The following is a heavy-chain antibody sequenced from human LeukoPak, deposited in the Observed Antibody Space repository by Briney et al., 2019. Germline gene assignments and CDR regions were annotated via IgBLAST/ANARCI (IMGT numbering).Heavy chain of an antibody. Sequence: GGSLRLSCAASGFTFSSYSMNWVRQAPGKGLEWVSFISSSSSTIYYADSVKGRFTISRDNAKNSRYLQMNSLRAEDTAVYYCARDRGGSYSAIDYWGQGTLVTVSS. D-gene: IGHD1-26*01. J-gene: IGHJ4*02. CDR1: GFTFSSYS. CDR3: ARDRGGSYSAIDY. CDR2: ISSSSSTI. V-gene: IGHV3-48*04.